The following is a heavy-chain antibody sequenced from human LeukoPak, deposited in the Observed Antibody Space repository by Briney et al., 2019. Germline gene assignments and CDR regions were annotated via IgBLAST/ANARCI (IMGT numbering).Heavy chain of an antibody. CDR3: ATKVVVVPAAIQYFQH. J-gene: IGHJ1*01. CDR2: ISGSGGST. CDR1: GFTFSSYA. D-gene: IGHD2-2*01. Sequence: GGSLRLSCAASGFTFSSYAMSWVRQAPGKGLEWVSAISGSGGSTYYADSVKGRFTISRDNSKNTLYLQMNSLRAEDTAVYYCATKVVVVPAAIQYFQHWGQGTLVTVSS. V-gene: IGHV3-23*01.